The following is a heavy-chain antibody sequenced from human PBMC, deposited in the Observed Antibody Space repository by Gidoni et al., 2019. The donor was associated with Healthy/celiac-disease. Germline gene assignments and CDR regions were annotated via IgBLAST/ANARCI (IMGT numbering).Heavy chain of an antibody. CDR1: GYTFTSYG. Sequence: QVQLVQSGAEVKKPGASVKVSCQASGYTFTSYGISWVRQAPGQGLEWMAWISAYNGNTNYAKKLQGRVTMTTDTSTRTAYMELRSLRADDTAVYYCARAVVPPALSSGRFDPWGQGTLVTVSS. D-gene: IGHD2-2*01. V-gene: IGHV1-18*01. CDR3: ARAVVPPALSSGRFDP. J-gene: IGHJ5*02. CDR2: ISAYNGNT.